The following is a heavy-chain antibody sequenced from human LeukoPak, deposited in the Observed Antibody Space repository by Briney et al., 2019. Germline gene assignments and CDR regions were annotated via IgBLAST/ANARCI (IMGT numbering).Heavy chain of an antibody. D-gene: IGHD6-13*01. J-gene: IGHJ4*02. Sequence: PSETLSLTCTVSGGSTSSYYWSWIRQPPGKGLEWIGYIYYSGSTNYNPSLKSRVTISVDTSKNQFSLKLSSVTAADTAVYYCARDRRYSSSWVFDYWGQGTLVTVSS. CDR2: IYYSGST. V-gene: IGHV4-59*01. CDR1: GGSTSSYY. CDR3: ARDRRYSSSWVFDY.